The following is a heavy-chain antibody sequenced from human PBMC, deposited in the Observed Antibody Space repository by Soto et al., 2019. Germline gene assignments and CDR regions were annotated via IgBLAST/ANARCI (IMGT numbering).Heavy chain of an antibody. J-gene: IGHJ5*02. Sequence: QINLIESGPTLVNPRPTLTLTATSPGFSLSTSGGAVGWVRQPPGRALGWLALIYWYGDKRYNASLGNRLTITKATSMNQVVLTLTNVDPADTATYYCAHRATMTLFGLIIDNGIWFDPWGQGTRVIVSS. V-gene: IGHV2-5*01. CDR2: IYWYGDK. D-gene: IGHD3-22*01. CDR1: GFSLSTSGGA. CDR3: AHRATMTLFGLIIDNGIWFDP.